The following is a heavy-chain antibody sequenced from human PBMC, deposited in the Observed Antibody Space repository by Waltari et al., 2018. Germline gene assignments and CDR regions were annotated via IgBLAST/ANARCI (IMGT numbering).Heavy chain of an antibody. D-gene: IGHD5-12*01. J-gene: IGHJ3*01. CDR2: MSYTGAT. CDR1: GVSITSNRHY. Sequence: QLQLQESGPGLVKPSETLSLTCSVSGVSITSNRHYWGWIRQPPGQGLEWIGTMSYTGATYSTPPLQRRVTIPRDTSKNQLSLTLGSVTAADTAGYYCATYIGASVGTAAFDVWGQGTMVTVSS. CDR3: ATYIGASVGTAAFDV. V-gene: IGHV4-39*01.